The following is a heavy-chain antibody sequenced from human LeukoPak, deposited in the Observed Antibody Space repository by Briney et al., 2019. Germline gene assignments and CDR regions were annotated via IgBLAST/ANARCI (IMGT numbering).Heavy chain of an antibody. D-gene: IGHD3-3*01. CDR1: GFTFSSYS. CDR3: ASNYDFWSGYYAYYYYYMDV. CDR2: ISSSRSTI. J-gene: IGHJ6*03. Sequence: PGGSLRLSCAASGFTFSSYSMNWVRQAPGKGLEWVSYISSSRSTIYYADSVKRGFTISRDNAKTSLYLKMNSLRAEDTAVYYCASNYDFWSGYYAYYYYYMDVWGKGTTVTVSS. V-gene: IGHV3-48*04.